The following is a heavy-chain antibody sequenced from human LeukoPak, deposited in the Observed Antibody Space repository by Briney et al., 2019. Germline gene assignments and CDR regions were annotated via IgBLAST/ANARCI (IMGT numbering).Heavy chain of an antibody. CDR3: AKDGSWGDYYFYFYIDV. CDR1: GFTFGNSA. CDR2: ISASGHYT. V-gene: IGHV3-23*01. D-gene: IGHD3-16*01. J-gene: IGHJ6*03. Sequence: GGSLRLSCAASGFTFGNSAMSWVRQAPGKGLEWVSGISASGHYTYNADSAKGRFTISRDNSKNTLYLQMNSLRAEDTALYYCAKDGSWGDYYFYFYIDVWGKGTTVTVSS.